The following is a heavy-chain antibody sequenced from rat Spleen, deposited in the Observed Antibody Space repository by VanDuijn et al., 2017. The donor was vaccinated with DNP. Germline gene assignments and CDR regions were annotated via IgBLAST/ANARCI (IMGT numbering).Heavy chain of an antibody. V-gene: IGHV5-22*01. CDR1: GFTFSDYY. D-gene: IGHD1-11*01. J-gene: IGHJ2*01. Sequence: EVQLVESGGGLVQPGRSLKLSCAASGFTFSDYYMAWVRQAPTKGLELVAYISYAGGSTYHGDSVKGRFTISRDNAESTIYLQMNSLRSEDMATYFCARHGRRVFDYWGQGVMVTVSS. CDR3: ARHGRRVFDY. CDR2: ISYAGGST.